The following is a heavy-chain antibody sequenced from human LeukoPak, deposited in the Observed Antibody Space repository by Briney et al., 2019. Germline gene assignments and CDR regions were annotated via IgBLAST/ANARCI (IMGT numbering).Heavy chain of an antibody. CDR1: GFTFSSYS. Sequence: PGGSLRLSCAASGFTFSSYSMNWVRQAPGKGLEWVSSISSSSSYIHYADSVKGRFTISRDNAKNSLYLQMNSLRAEDTAVYYCARDSSEYQLDEYYFDYWGQGTLVTVSS. V-gene: IGHV3-21*01. J-gene: IGHJ4*02. D-gene: IGHD2-2*01. CDR3: ARDSSEYQLDEYYFDY. CDR2: ISSSSSYI.